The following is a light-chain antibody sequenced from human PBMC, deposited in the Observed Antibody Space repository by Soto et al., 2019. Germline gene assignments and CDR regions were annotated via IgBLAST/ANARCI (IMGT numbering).Light chain of an antibody. CDR3: QQYKDYTWT. CDR1: LSITTW. Sequence: DIQMTQSPSTLSASVGDRVTITCRASLSITTWLAWYQQKPGKAPQLLIYDASRLESGVPSRFSGSGSGTEFTLTISSLQPDDFTTFYCQQYKDYTWTFGQGTKVEV. J-gene: IGKJ1*01. V-gene: IGKV1-5*01. CDR2: DAS.